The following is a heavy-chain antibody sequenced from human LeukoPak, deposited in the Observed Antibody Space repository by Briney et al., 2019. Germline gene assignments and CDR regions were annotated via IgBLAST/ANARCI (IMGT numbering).Heavy chain of an antibody. Sequence: LETLSLTCTVSGGSISSTSYYWGWIRQPPGRGLEWIGSIYYSGSTYYNPSLKSRVTVSIDTSKNQFSLKLSSVTAADTAVYYCARDRSSGWIFDYWGQGTLVTVSS. CDR1: GGSISSTSYY. CDR3: ARDRSSGWIFDY. J-gene: IGHJ4*02. V-gene: IGHV4-39*07. CDR2: IYYSGST. D-gene: IGHD6-19*01.